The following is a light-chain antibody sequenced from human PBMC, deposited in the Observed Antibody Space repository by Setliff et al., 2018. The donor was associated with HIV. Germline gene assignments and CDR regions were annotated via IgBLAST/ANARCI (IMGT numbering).Light chain of an antibody. CDR3: VLYMGSGIYG. CDR2: STN. Sequence: TVVTQEPSLAVSPGGTVTLTCGLSSGSVSSSYYPSWYQQTPGQAPRTLIYSTNTRSSGVPDRFSGSILGNKAALTITGAQADDESDYYCVLYMGSGIYGFGTGTKV. CDR1: SGSVSSSYY. J-gene: IGLJ1*01. V-gene: IGLV8-61*01.